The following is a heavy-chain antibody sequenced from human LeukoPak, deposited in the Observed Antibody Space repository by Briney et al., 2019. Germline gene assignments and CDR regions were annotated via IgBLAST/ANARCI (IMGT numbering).Heavy chain of an antibody. V-gene: IGHV1-18*01. CDR3: ARDRNYGDYLPNDY. D-gene: IGHD4-17*01. CDR2: ISGYNDNT. Sequence: ASVKVSCKASGYTFTSYGISWVRQAPGQELEWMGWISGYNDNTNYAQKLQGRVTMTTDTSTSTAYMELRSLRSDDTAMYYCARDRNYGDYLPNDYWGQGTLVTVSS. J-gene: IGHJ4*02. CDR1: GYTFTSYG.